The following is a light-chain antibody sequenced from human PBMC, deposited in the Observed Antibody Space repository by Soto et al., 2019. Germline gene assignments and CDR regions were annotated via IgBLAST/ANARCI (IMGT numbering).Light chain of an antibody. CDR3: QQYGSSPLT. Sequence: DIVLTQSPATLSLSPGERATLSCRASQNVSTYLAWYQQKPGQGPRLLIYNASNRATGIPARFSGRGSGADFTLTISRLEPEDFAVYYCQQYGSSPLTFGGGTKVDIK. V-gene: IGKV3-11*01. J-gene: IGKJ4*01. CDR1: QNVSTY. CDR2: NAS.